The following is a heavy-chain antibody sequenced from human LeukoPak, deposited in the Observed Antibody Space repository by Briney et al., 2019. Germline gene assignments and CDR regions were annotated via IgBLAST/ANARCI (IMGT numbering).Heavy chain of an antibody. CDR3: ARVGSSWYHNIWFDP. D-gene: IGHD6-13*01. J-gene: IGHJ5*02. CDR2: IYPGDSDT. V-gene: IGHV5-51*01. Sequence: GESLKTSCKGSGYSFTSYWIGWVRQMPGKGLEWMGIIYPGDSDTRYSPSFQGQVTISADKSISTAYLQWSSLKASDTAMYYCARVGSSWYHNIWFDPWGQGTLVTVSS. CDR1: GYSFTSYW.